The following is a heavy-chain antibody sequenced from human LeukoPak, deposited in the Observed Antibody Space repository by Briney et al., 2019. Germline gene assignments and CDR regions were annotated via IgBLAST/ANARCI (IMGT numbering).Heavy chain of an antibody. J-gene: IGHJ4*02. D-gene: IGHD1-26*01. Sequence: PGGSLRLSCAASSFTFYSYAMSWLPQAQGKGLEGVSAISGSGGSTYYADSVKGRFTISRDNSKNTLYLQMNSLRAEDTAVYYCAKGRLGLGATDYWGQGTLVTVSS. CDR2: ISGSGGST. CDR3: AKGRLGLGATDY. V-gene: IGHV3-23*01. CDR1: SFTFYSYA.